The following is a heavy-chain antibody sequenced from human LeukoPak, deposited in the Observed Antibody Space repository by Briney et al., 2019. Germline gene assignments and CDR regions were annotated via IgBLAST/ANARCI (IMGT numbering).Heavy chain of an antibody. CDR1: GYTFTDYY. V-gene: IGHV1-18*04. CDR2: ISAYNGNT. D-gene: IGHD3-9*01. Sequence: GASVKVSCKATGYTFTDYYMHWVRQAPGQGLEWMGWISAYNGNTNYAQKLQGRVTMTTDTSTSTAYMELRSLRSDDTAVYYCARDGDYDILTGYYYYYYGMDVWGQGTTVTVSS. CDR3: ARDGDYDILTGYYYYYYGMDV. J-gene: IGHJ6*02.